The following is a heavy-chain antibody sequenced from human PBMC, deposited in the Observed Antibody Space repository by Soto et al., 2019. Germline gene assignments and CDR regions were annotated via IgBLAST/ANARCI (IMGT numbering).Heavy chain of an antibody. J-gene: IGHJ5*02. CDR3: ARQRAPRGPNDDSLSNFYHGVFDP. V-gene: IGHV4-31*03. CDR2: ISYSDNT. Sequence: QVQLQESGPGLVKPSQTLSLTCTVSGGSISSGGYYWTWIRQHPGKGLEWIGYISYSDNTYYNPSLKSRVSISLDTSKNQFSLRLTSVTAADTAVYYCARQRAPRGPNDDSLSNFYHGVFDPWGQGTLVTVSS. CDR1: GGSISSGGYY. D-gene: IGHD3-22*01.